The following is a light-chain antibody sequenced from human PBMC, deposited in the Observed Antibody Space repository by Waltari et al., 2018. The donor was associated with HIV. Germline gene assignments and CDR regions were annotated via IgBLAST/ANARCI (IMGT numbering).Light chain of an antibody. CDR2: RDN. CDR3: QVWHTNIAL. CDR1: NIGSKN. Sequence: SYVLTQPVSVSVALGQTARVSCEGNNIGSKNVHWYQQKPGQAPILFIFRDNNRPSGIPERFSGSNSGNTATLTISRAQAGDEADYFWQVWHTNIALFGGGTKLTVL. V-gene: IGLV3-9*01. J-gene: IGLJ3*02.